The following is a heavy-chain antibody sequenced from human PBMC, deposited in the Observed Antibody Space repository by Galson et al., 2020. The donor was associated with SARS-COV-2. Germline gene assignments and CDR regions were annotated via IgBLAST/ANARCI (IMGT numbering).Heavy chain of an antibody. CDR3: AREGTTHDSSGYLY. J-gene: IGHJ4*02. CDR1: GFTFSSYA. V-gene: IGHV3-30-3*01. D-gene: IGHD3-22*01. CDR2: ISYDGSNK. Sequence: TGGSLRLSCAASGFTFSSYAMHWVRQAPGKGLEWVAVISYDGSNKYYGDSVKGRFTISRDNSKNTLYLQMNSLRTEDTAVYYCAREGTTHDSSGYLYWGQGTLVTVSS.